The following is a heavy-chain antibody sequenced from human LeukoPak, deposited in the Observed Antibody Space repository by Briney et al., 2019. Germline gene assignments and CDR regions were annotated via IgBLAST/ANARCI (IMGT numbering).Heavy chain of an antibody. V-gene: IGHV3-21*01. CDR3: ARDPYSGYANWYFDL. J-gene: IGHJ2*01. CDR1: GFTFSSYS. Sequence: GSLRLSCAASGFTFSSYSMNWVRQAPGKGLEWVSSISSSSSYIYYADSVKGRFTISRDNAKNSLYLQMNSLRAEDTAVYYCARDPYSGYANWYFDLWGRGTLVTVSS. D-gene: IGHD5-12*01. CDR2: ISSSSSYI.